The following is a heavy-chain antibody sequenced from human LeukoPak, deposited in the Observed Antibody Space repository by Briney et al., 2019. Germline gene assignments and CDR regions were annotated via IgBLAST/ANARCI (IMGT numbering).Heavy chain of an antibody. CDR1: GGSISTTGYY. Sequence: SETLSLTCTVSGGSISTTGYYWAWIRQPPGKGLAWIASIYYSGSTYYNSSLKSRVTISVDTSRNQFSLKLSSVTAADTALYYCASDKGYSNNYFDYWGQGTLVTVSS. V-gene: IGHV4-39*01. J-gene: IGHJ4*01. CDR3: ASDKGYSNNYFDY. D-gene: IGHD6-13*01. CDR2: IYYSGST.